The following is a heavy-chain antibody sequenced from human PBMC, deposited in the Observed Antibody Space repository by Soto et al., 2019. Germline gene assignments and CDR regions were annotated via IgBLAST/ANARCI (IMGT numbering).Heavy chain of an antibody. J-gene: IGHJ4*02. D-gene: IGHD3-3*01. V-gene: IGHV3-23*01. Sequence: EVQLLESGGGLVQPGGSLRLSCAASGFTFSSYAMSWVRQAPGKRLEWVSTISGSGGSTYYADSVKGRFTISRDNSKNTLYLQMNSLRAEDTAVYYCAKEWSDFCSGYYTQYFDYWAQGTLVTVSS. CDR1: GFTFSSYA. CDR3: AKEWSDFCSGYYTQYFDY. CDR2: ISGSGGST.